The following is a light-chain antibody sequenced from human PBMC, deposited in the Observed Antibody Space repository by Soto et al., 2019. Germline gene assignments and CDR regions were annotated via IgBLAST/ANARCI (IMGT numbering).Light chain of an antibody. CDR2: GAS. CDR3: QQYGSSPRT. Sequence: ETVLTQSPGTLSSSPGERATLSCRASPSVSSSYLAWYQQKPGQAPRLLIYGASSRATGIPDRFSGSGSGTDFTLTISRLEPEDFALYYCQQYGSSPRTFGKGTKLEIK. V-gene: IGKV3-20*01. CDR1: PSVSSSY. J-gene: IGKJ2*01.